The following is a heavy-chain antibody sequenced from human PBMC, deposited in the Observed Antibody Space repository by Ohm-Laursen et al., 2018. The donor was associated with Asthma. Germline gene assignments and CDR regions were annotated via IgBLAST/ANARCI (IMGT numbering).Heavy chain of an antibody. CDR2: ISYDGSNK. CDR3: ARDLPADY. Sequence: SLRLSCAATGFTFSSYAMHWVRQAPGKGLEWVAVISYDGSNKYYADSVKGRFTISRDNSKNTLYLQMNSLRDEDTAVYYCARDLPADYWGQGTLVTVSS. J-gene: IGHJ4*02. V-gene: IGHV3-30-3*01. CDR1: GFTFSSYA.